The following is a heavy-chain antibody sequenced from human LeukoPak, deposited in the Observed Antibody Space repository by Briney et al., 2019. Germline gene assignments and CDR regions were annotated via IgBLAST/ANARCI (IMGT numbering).Heavy chain of an antibody. Sequence: SETLSLTCTVSGGAISSSTYYWGWIRQPPGKGLEWVGSVYYTRSTYYNPSLKSRVTISADTSKNQFSLKLTSVTASDTAVYYCARGVVGATVDYWGQGTLVTVSS. CDR1: GGAISSSTYY. CDR3: ARGVVGATVDY. D-gene: IGHD1-26*01. V-gene: IGHV4-39*01. CDR2: VYYTRST. J-gene: IGHJ4*02.